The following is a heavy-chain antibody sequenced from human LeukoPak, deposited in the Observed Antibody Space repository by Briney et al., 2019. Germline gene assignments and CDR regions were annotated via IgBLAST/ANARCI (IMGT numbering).Heavy chain of an antibody. V-gene: IGHV4-59*01. CDR2: IYYTGST. Sequence: PSETLSLTCTVSGGTISSYYWSWIRQPPGKGLEWIGYIYYTGSTNYNPSLKSRVTISVDTSKNQFSLKLSSVTAADTAAYYCARREIFDYWGQGTQVTVSS. CDR3: ARREIFDY. J-gene: IGHJ4*02. CDR1: GGTISSYY. D-gene: IGHD1-26*01.